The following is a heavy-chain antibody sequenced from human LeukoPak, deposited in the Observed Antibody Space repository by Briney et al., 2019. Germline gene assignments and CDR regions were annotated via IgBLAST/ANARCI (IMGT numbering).Heavy chain of an antibody. V-gene: IGHV3-23*01. CDR1: RFALTSAA. Sequence: GSLRLSCAASRFALTSAAMYWVRQAPGKGLEWVSTLGSGGYTYYADSVKGRFTVSRDASKNTLYLQMTSLRAEDTAVYYCAQDSAGHTWAWGQGTLVTVSS. CDR3: AQDSAGHTWA. D-gene: IGHD6-19*01. CDR2: LGSGGYT. J-gene: IGHJ5*02.